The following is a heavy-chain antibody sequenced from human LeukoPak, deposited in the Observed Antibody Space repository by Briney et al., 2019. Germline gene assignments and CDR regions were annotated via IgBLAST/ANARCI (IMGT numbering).Heavy chain of an antibody. CDR3: ASDSPYYGMDV. V-gene: IGHV3-74*01. J-gene: IGHJ6*02. Sequence: PGGSLRLSCAASGFPFSSYWMQWVRQVPGKGLLWVSRINSDGSATIYADSVRGRFTISRDNAKNTLYLQMSGLRVEDTAVYHCASDSPYYGMDVWGQGTTVTVSS. CDR2: INSDGSAT. CDR1: GFPFSSYW.